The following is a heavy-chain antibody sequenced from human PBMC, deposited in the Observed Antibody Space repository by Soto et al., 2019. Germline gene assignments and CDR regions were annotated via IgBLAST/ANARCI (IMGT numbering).Heavy chain of an antibody. J-gene: IGHJ6*02. CDR3: VKAQDV. V-gene: IGHV3-23*01. CDR1: GFLFSTYS. CDR2: VSPSGDST. Sequence: GGSLRLSCEASGFLFSTYSMSWVRQVPGKGLEWVAAVSPSGDSTYYADSLKGRLTISRDNSKNTVFLQMNSLSADDTGLYYCVKAQDVWAQGIPVTVSS.